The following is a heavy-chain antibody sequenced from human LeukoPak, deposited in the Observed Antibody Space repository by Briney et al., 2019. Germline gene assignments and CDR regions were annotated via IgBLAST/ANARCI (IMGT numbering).Heavy chain of an antibody. CDR3: ARGSRNYNNYEGADY. V-gene: IGHV4-34*01. D-gene: IGHD4-11*01. J-gene: IGHJ4*02. CDR2: INQSGDT. Sequence: SETLSLTCAVYGGAFSGYYWGWIRQPPGKGLEWIGEINQSGDTKYNPSLKSRVSMSVDVSKDQFSLKLTSLTAADTAVYYCARGSRNYNNYEGADYWGQGTLVTVSS. CDR1: GGAFSGYY.